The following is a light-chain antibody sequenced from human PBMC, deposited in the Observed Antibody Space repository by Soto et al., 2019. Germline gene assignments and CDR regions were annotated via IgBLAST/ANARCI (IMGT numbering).Light chain of an antibody. CDR3: YCATDNTRV. Sequence: SYELTQTSSVSVSPGQTARIACSGDALAKTYSRWFQQKPGQAPVLVIYKDTERPSGIPERFSASSSGTTVTLTISGAQIEDEADYYCYCATDNTRVFGGGTKVTVL. V-gene: IGLV3-27*01. J-gene: IGLJ2*01. CDR1: ALAKTY. CDR2: KDT.